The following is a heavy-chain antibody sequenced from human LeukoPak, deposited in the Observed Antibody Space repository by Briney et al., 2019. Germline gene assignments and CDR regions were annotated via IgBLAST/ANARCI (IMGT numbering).Heavy chain of an antibody. J-gene: IGHJ4*02. CDR3: ARPYYYGSGSYLYHY. V-gene: IGHV1-69*13. CDR1: GYTLTELS. D-gene: IGHD3-10*01. Sequence: ASVKVSCKVSGYTLTELSMHWVRQAPGQGLEWMGGIIPIFGTANYAQKFQGRVTITADESTSTAYMELSSLRSEDTAVYYCARPYYYGSGSYLYHYWGQGTLVTVSS. CDR2: IIPIFGTA.